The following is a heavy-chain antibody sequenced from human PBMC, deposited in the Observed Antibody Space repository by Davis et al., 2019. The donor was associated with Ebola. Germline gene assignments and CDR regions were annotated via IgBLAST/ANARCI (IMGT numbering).Heavy chain of an antibody. V-gene: IGHV3-64D*06. J-gene: IGHJ4*02. CDR3: VKDRFTVVVVHGGFDY. CDR2: ISTNGENT. D-gene: IGHD2-15*01. Sequence: GESLKISCSASGFTFSSYAMHWVRQALGKGLQSVARISTNGENTYYADSVKGRFTISRDNSKDTLYLQMRNLRIDDTAVYYCVKDRFTVVVVHGGFDYWGQGTLVTVSS. CDR1: GFTFSSYA.